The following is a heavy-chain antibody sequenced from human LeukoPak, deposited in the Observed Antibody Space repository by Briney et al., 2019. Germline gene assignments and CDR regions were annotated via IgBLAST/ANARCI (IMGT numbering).Heavy chain of an antibody. CDR3: ARSRVWSDYWGYFDY. CDR1: GVSITNYY. J-gene: IGHJ4*02. CDR2: VYHSGST. D-gene: IGHD3-3*01. Sequence: SETLSLTCTVSGVSITNYYRSWIRQPPGEGLEWIGYVYHSGSTNYNPSHKNRVTVSVDMAKNQISLKMSSVTAADTAVYYCARSRVWSDYWGYFDYWGQGILVTVSS. V-gene: IGHV4-59*01.